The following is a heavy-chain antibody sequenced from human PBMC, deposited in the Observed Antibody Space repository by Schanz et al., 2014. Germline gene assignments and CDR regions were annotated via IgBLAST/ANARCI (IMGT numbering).Heavy chain of an antibody. Sequence: QVRLVESGGGVVQPGRSLRLSCAASGFTLSSYGMHWVRQAPGKGLEWVAFINSDGTKRFYADSVKSRFTISRDNSRNTLYLQMNSRRAEDTAVYYCARDGYSVVVISPTESFEIWGQGTMVTVSP. CDR1: GFTLSSYG. CDR3: ARDGYSVVVISPTESFEI. J-gene: IGHJ3*02. V-gene: IGHV3-33*08. D-gene: IGHD2-21*01. CDR2: INSDGTKR.